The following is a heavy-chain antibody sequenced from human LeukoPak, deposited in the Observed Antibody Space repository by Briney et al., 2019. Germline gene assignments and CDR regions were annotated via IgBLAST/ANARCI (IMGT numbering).Heavy chain of an antibody. CDR2: ISGSGDTT. J-gene: IGHJ2*01. V-gene: IGHV3-23*01. CDR1: GFTFSAYA. D-gene: IGHD3-22*01. CDR3: ATDPGTMIVVP. Sequence: PGGSLRLSCAASGFTFSAYAMTWFRQAPGKGLEWVSVISGSGDTTYYADSVKGRFTVSRDNSKNTLYLQMNSLRAEETAVYYCATDPGTMIVVPWGRGTLVSVSS.